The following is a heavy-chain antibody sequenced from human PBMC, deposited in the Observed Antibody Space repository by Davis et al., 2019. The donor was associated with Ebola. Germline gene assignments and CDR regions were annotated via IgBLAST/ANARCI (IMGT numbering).Heavy chain of an antibody. D-gene: IGHD3-16*01. CDR1: GFTFSSYA. CDR3: AKDISVEIWHLGEFDY. Sequence: PGGSLRLSCAASGFTFSSYAMSWVRQAPGKGLEWVSAISGSGCSTYYADSVKGRFTISRDNAKNSLYLQMNSLRAEDTAVYYCAKDISVEIWHLGEFDYWGQGTLVTVSS. CDR2: ISGSGCST. V-gene: IGHV3-23*01. J-gene: IGHJ4*02.